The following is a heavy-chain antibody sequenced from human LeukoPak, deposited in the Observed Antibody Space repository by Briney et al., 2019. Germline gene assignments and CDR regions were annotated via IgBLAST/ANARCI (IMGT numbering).Heavy chain of an antibody. D-gene: IGHD3-3*01. Sequence: GGSLRLSRTASGFTLSNHWMHWVRQAPGKGLVWVSRISSDGSETVYADSVRGRFTISRDNAKNTLYLQMNSLRAEDTAVYYCAKGQIRFLEWLLGYYMDVWGKGTTVTVSS. V-gene: IGHV3-74*01. CDR1: GFTLSNHW. J-gene: IGHJ6*03. CDR3: AKGQIRFLEWLLGYYMDV. CDR2: ISSDGSET.